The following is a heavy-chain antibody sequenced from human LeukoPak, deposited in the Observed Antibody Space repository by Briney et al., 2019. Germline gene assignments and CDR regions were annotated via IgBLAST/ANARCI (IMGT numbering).Heavy chain of an antibody. CDR2: ISSSSSYI. J-gene: IGHJ4*02. D-gene: IGHD3-3*01. CDR1: GFTFSSYS. CDR3: ARSISHYDFWSGYQYYFDY. Sequence: PGGSLRLSCAASGFTFSSYSMNWVRQAPGKGLEWVSSISSSSSYIYYADSVKGRFTISRDNAKNSLYLQMNSLRAEDTAVYYCARSISHYDFWSGYQYYFDYWGQGTLVTVSS. V-gene: IGHV3-21*01.